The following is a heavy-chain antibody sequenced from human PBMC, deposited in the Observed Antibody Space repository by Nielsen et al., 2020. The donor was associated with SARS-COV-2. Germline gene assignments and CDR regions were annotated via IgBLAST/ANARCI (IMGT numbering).Heavy chain of an antibody. CDR3: AKDQDIVVVVAAFDP. CDR1: GFTFSSYG. V-gene: IGHV3-33*06. J-gene: IGHJ5*02. Sequence: GESLKISCAASGFTFSSYGMHWVRQAPGKGLEWVAVIWYDGSNKYYADSVKGRFTISRDNSKNTLYLQMNSLRAEDTAVYYCAKDQDIVVVVAAFDPWGQGTLVTVSS. CDR2: IWYDGSNK. D-gene: IGHD2-15*01.